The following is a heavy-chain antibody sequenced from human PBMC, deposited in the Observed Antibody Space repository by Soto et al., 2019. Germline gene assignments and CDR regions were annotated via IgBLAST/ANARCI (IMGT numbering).Heavy chain of an antibody. CDR3: ARVSYDFWSGYYYYYGMDV. Sequence: GGSLRLSCAASGFTFSSYWMHWVRQAPGKGLVWVSRINSDGSSTSYADSVKGRFTISRDNAKNTLYLQMNSLRAEDTAVYYCARVSYDFWSGYYYYYGMDVWGQGTTVTVSS. V-gene: IGHV3-74*01. CDR2: INSDGSST. J-gene: IGHJ6*02. CDR1: GFTFSSYW. D-gene: IGHD3-3*01.